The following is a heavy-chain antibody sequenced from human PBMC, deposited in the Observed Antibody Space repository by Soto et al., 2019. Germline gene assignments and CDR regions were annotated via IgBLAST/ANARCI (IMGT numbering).Heavy chain of an antibody. J-gene: IGHJ6*02. CDR2: IYYSGST. CDR1: GVSISSYY. CDR3: ARVKVIGDYYYYYGMDV. V-gene: IGHV4-59*01. D-gene: IGHD3-22*01. Sequence: SETLSLTCTVSGVSISSYYWSWIRQPPGKGLEWIGYIYYSGSTNYNPSLKSRVTISVDTSKNQFSLKLSSVTAADTAVYYCARVKVIGDYYYYYGMDVWGQGTTVTVSS.